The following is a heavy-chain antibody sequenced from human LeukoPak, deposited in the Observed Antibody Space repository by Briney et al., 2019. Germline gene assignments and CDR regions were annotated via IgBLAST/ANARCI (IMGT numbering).Heavy chain of an antibody. D-gene: IGHD3-3*01. CDR1: GFTFSSYA. J-gene: IGHJ6*02. CDR2: ISGSGGST. CDR3: AKEAYYDFWSGYYFLADAMDV. V-gene: IGHV3-23*01. Sequence: PGGSLKLSCAASGFTFSSYAMSWVRQAPGKGLEWVSAISGSGGSTYYADSVKGRFTISRDNSKNTLYLQMNSLRAEDTAVYYCAKEAYYDFWSGYYFLADAMDVWGQGTTVTVSS.